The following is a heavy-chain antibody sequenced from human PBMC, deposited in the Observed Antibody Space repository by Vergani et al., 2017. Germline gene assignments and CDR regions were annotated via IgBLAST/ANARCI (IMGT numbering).Heavy chain of an antibody. J-gene: IGHJ4*02. CDR3: ARGTMSNYRRFDY. CDR1: GGSFSGYY. Sequence: QVQLQQWGAGLLKPSETLSLTCAVYGGSFSGYYWSWIRQPPGKGLEWIGEINHSGSTNYNPSLKSRVTISVDTSKNPFSLKLSSVTAADTAVYYCARGTMSNYRRFDYWGQGTLVTVSS. V-gene: IGHV4-34*01. D-gene: IGHD1-7*01. CDR2: INHSGST.